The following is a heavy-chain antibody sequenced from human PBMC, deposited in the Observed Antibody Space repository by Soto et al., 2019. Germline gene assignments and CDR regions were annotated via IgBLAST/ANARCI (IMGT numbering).Heavy chain of an antibody. CDR1: GFTVSGNY. V-gene: IGHV3-66*01. CDR2: SYSGGSA. D-gene: IGHD5-12*01. CDR3: ASRSVPTMSWFFDL. Sequence: EVQLVESGGDLVQPGGSLRLSCVASGFTVSGNYMIWVRQAPGKGLEWVSLSYSGGSAYYADSVMGRFTVSRDNSKNTLYLQNNCLRAEDTAVYYCASRSVPTMSWFFDLWGRGSLVTVSS. J-gene: IGHJ2*01.